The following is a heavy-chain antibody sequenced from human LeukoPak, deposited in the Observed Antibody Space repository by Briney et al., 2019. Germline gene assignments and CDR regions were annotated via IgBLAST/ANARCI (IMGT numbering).Heavy chain of an antibody. CDR2: TYYRSKWYN. J-gene: IGHJ4*02. Sequence: SQTLLLTCAISGDSVSRNSGAWNWIRQSPSRGLERLGRTYYRSKWYNDYAVSVKSRITINPDTSKNQFSLQLNSVTPEDTAMYYCARGAGRFGELLYWGQGTLVTVSS. CDR3: ARGAGRFGELLY. V-gene: IGHV6-1*01. CDR1: GDSVSRNSGA. D-gene: IGHD3-10*01.